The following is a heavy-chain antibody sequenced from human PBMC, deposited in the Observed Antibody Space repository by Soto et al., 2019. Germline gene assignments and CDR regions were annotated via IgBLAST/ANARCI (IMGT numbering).Heavy chain of an antibody. CDR3: ATDPRGYSYLYYGMDV. Sequence: ASVKVSCKVSGYTLTELSMHWVRQAPGKGLEWMGGFDPEDGETIYAQKFQGRVTMTEDTSTDTAYMELSSLRSEDTAVYYCATDPRGYSYLYYGMDVWGQGTTVTVSS. D-gene: IGHD5-18*01. V-gene: IGHV1-24*01. J-gene: IGHJ6*02. CDR1: GYTLTELS. CDR2: FDPEDGET.